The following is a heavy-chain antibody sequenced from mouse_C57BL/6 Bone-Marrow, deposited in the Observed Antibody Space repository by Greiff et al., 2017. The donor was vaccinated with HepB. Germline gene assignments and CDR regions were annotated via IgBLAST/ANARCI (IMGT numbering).Heavy chain of an antibody. CDR2: IDPADGDT. CDR3: ALGGGWFAY. V-gene: IGHV14-2*01. Sequence: VQLQQSGAELVKPGASVKLSCTASGFNFKDYYMHWVKQRTEQGLEWIGRIDPADGDTNYDPKFQGKATITADTSSNTAYLQLSSLTSEDTAVYYCALGGGWFAYWGRGTRITVSA. CDR1: GFNFKDYY. J-gene: IGHJ3*01. D-gene: IGHD3-3*01.